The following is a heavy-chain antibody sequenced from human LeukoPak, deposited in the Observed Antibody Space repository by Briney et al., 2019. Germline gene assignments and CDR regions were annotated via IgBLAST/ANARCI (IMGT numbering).Heavy chain of an antibody. D-gene: IGHD5-18*01. CDR1: GFTFSSYS. CDR3: AKEGRHRFGYDY. CDR2: ISSSSKYI. V-gene: IGHV3-21*01. Sequence: PGGSLRLSCAASGFTFSSYSMNWVRQAPGKGLEWVSSISSSSKYIYYADSVKGRFTISRDNAKNSLYLQMNSLRAEDTAVYYCAKEGRHRFGYDYWGQGTLVTVSS. J-gene: IGHJ4*02.